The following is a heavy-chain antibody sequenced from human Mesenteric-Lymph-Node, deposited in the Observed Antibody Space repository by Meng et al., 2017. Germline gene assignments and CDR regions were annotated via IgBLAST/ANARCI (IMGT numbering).Heavy chain of an antibody. CDR2: ISSSSNYI. Sequence: GESLKISCAASGFTFSSYTMNWVRQAPGKGLEWVSSISSSSNYIYYADSMKGRFTISRDNAKNSLYLQMSSLRVEDTAVYYCAKDRLTMIVVVIFHHSFDYWGQGTLVTVSS. J-gene: IGHJ4*02. CDR3: AKDRLTMIVVVIFHHSFDY. D-gene: IGHD3-22*01. V-gene: IGHV3-21*04. CDR1: GFTFSSYT.